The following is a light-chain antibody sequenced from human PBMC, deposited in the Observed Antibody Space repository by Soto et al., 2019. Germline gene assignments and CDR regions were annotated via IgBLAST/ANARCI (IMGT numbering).Light chain of an antibody. CDR3: GTWDNSLNVFYV. Sequence: QSVLTQPPSVSAAPGQKVTISCSGSSSNIGNNYVAWYQQPPGTAPKLLIYDNNKRPSGIPDRFSGSKSGTSATLGITGLQTGDEADYYCGTWDNSLNVFYVFGSGTKV. CDR2: DNN. V-gene: IGLV1-51*01. CDR1: SSNIGNNY. J-gene: IGLJ1*01.